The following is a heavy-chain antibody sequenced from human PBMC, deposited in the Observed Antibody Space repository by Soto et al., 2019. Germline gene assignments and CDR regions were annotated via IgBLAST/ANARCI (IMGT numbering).Heavy chain of an antibody. V-gene: IGHV1-18*01. D-gene: IGHD4-4*01. J-gene: IGHJ6*02. Sequence: GASVKVSCKASGYAFNGYGISWVRQAPGQGLEWMGWISAYNGNSNYAQKFQDRVTMTTDSSTTTGYMELRNLISDDTAVYYCARVRGLHYYFSGMDVWGQGTTVTVSS. CDR1: GYAFNGYG. CDR3: ARVRGLHYYFSGMDV. CDR2: ISAYNGNS.